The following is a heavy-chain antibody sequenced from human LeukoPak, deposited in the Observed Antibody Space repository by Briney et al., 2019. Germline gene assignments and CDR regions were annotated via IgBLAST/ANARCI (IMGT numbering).Heavy chain of an antibody. Sequence: ASVKVSCKASGYTFTGYYMHWVRQAPGQGLEWMGWISPNSGGTHYAQKFQGRVTMTRDTSISTAYMELSRLRSDDTAVYYCATLGYFDTTRGYMDVWGKGTTVTVSS. CDR1: GYTFTGYY. J-gene: IGHJ6*03. D-gene: IGHD3-9*01. CDR3: ATLGYFDTTRGYMDV. V-gene: IGHV1-2*02. CDR2: ISPNSGGT.